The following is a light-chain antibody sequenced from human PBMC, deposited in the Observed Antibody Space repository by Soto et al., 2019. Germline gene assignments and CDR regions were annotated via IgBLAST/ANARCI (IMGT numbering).Light chain of an antibody. CDR1: SGHSNYA. CDR2: LNSDGSH. J-gene: IGLJ3*02. V-gene: IGLV4-69*01. CDR3: QTWDTGIRV. Sequence: QSVLTQSPSASASLGASVKLTCTLSSGHSNYAIAWHQQRPEKGPRYLMKLNSDGSHTKADGIPDRFSGSSSGAERYLTISSLQSEDEADYYCQTWDTGIRVFGGGTKVTVL.